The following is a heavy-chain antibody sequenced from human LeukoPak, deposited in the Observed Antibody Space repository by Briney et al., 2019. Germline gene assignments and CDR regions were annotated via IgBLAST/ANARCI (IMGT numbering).Heavy chain of an antibody. V-gene: IGHV1-46*01. CDR3: ARSGRGTYYYFDL. Sequence: SVKVSCKASGYTFTNYYIHWVRQAPGQGLEWMGLINPGGDNTDYAQNFQGRVTMTRDTSTSTVYMGLSSLRSEDTAVYYCARSGRGTYYYFDLWGQGTLVTVSS. CDR2: INPGGDNT. J-gene: IGHJ4*02. CDR1: GYTFTNYY. D-gene: IGHD5-12*01.